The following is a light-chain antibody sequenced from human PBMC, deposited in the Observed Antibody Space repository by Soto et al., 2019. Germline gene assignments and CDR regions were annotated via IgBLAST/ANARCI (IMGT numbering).Light chain of an antibody. CDR3: SSYTSSSSLGV. CDR1: SSDVGGYNY. CDR2: EVT. Sequence: QSALTQPASVSGSPGQSITISCTGTSSDVGGYNYVSWYQQHPGKAPKIMIYEVTNRPSGVSNRFSGSKSGNTASLTISGLQAEDEADYYCSSYTSSSSLGVFGGGTKLTVL. J-gene: IGLJ3*02. V-gene: IGLV2-14*01.